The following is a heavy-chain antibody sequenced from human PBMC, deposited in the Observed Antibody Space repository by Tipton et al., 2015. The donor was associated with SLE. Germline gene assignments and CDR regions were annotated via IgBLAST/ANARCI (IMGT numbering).Heavy chain of an antibody. CDR2: ISGSGGST. V-gene: IGHV3-23*01. CDR3: ATGYYYDSSGLRGAIDY. CDR1: GFTFSSYA. J-gene: IGHJ4*02. D-gene: IGHD3-22*01. Sequence: SLRLSCAASGFTFSSYAMSWVRQAPGKGLEWVSAISGSGGSTYYADSVKGRFTISRDNSKNTLYLQMNSLRAEDTAVYYCATGYYYDSSGLRGAIDYWGQGTLVTVPS.